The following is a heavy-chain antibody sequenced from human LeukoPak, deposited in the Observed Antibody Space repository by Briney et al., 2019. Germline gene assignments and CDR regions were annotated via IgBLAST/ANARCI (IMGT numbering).Heavy chain of an antibody. CDR3: ARDGCSSTRCSAGGNWFDP. V-gene: IGHV1-58*01. D-gene: IGHD2-2*01. J-gene: IGHJ5*02. Sequence: GASVKVSCKASGFTFTTSAVQWVRQARGQRLEWIGWIVVGSDNTNYAQKFQERVTITRDMSTSTAYVELSSLRSEDTAMYYCARDGCSSTRCSAGGNWFDPWGQGTLVTVSS. CDR2: IVVGSDNT. CDR1: GFTFTTSA.